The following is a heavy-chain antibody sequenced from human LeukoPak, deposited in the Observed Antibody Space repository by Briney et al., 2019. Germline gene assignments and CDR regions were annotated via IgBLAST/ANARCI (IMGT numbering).Heavy chain of an antibody. D-gene: IGHD5-18*01. CDR1: GFTFSSYA. J-gene: IGHJ4*02. Sequence: GGSLRLSCAASGFTFSSYAMHWVRQAPGKGLEWVAVISYDESNKYYADSVKGRFTISRDNSKNTLYLQMNSLRAEDTAVYYCARTYIRGYSYGVLGYWGQGTLVTVSS. CDR3: ARTYIRGYSYGVLGY. CDR2: ISYDESNK. V-gene: IGHV3-30*04.